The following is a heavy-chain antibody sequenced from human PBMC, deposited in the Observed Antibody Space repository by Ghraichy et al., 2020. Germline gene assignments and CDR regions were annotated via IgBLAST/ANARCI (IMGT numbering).Heavy chain of an antibody. CDR1: GYSFTSYW. J-gene: IGHJ5*02. Sequence: GESLNISCKGSGYSFTSYWIAWVRQMPGKGLEWMGIIYPGDSDTRYSPSFQGQVTISADKSISTAYLQWSSLKASDTAMYYCARQHSSSFFEGGKNWFDPWGQGTLVTVSS. D-gene: IGHD6-6*01. V-gene: IGHV5-51*01. CDR2: IYPGDSDT. CDR3: ARQHSSSFFEGGKNWFDP.